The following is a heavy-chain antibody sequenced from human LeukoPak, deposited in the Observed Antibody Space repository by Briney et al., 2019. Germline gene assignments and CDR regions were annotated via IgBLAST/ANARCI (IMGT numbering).Heavy chain of an antibody. J-gene: IGHJ4*02. Sequence: SETLSLTCTVSGGSISSSSYYWGWIRQPPGKGLGGIGSIYYSGSTYYNPSLKSRVTISVDTSKREFSLKLNSVTASDTAVYFCARAPRVVVISATPTYYFDYWGQGTLVTVSS. V-gene: IGHV4-39*01. CDR1: GGSISSSSYY. CDR3: ARAPRVVVISATPTYYFDY. D-gene: IGHD2-15*01. CDR2: IYYSGST.